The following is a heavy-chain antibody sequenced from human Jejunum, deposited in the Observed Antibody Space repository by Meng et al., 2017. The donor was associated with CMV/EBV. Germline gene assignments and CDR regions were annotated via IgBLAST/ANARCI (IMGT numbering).Heavy chain of an antibody. CDR1: DKNV. J-gene: IGHJ3*01. V-gene: IGHV3-43*01. CDR2: IWWDGGST. Sequence: DKNVMPWVRQGPGKGLEWVALIWWDGGSTYYADSVKGRFTISRDITKNSLYLQMNSLRTEDTALYYCAKGRRIVGLTGDAFDVWGQGTRVTVSS. CDR3: AKGRRIVGLTGDAFDV. D-gene: IGHD1-26*01.